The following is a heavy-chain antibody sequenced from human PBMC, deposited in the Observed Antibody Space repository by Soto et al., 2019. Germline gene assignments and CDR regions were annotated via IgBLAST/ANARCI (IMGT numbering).Heavy chain of an antibody. D-gene: IGHD4-4*01. V-gene: IGHV4-39*07. CDR3: ARLYYSNYDY. J-gene: IGHJ4*02. CDR2: IYYSGST. CDR1: GGSISSRNYY. Sequence: SETLSLTCTVSGGSISSRNYYWAWVRQPPGKGLEWIGNIYYSGSTYYSPSLRSRVTISVDTSKNQFSLKLSSVTAADTAVYYCARLYYSNYDYWGQGTLVTVSS.